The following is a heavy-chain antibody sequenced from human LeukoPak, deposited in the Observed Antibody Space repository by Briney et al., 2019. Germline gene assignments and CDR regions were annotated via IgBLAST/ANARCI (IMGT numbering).Heavy chain of an antibody. CDR2: TYYRSKWYN. V-gene: IGHV6-1*01. CDR1: GSRVSINSDA. Sequence: SHTLSLTCAISGSRVSINSDALNWIRQSPSRGVEWVGRTYYRSKWYNDYAVSVNSRLTINPDTSKNQFSLQLNYVTPEDTAVYYCARGGAGGRAFDIWGQGTRVTVSS. D-gene: IGHD2-15*01. CDR3: ARGGAGGRAFDI. J-gene: IGHJ3*02.